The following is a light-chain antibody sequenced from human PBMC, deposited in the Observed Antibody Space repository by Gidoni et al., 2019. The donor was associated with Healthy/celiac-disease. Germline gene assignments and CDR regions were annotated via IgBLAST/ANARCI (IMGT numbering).Light chain of an antibody. CDR2: AAS. CDR1: RGFSSW. Sequence: DIQLTQSPSSVSASVGDSGTITCRAHRGFSSWLAWYLQKPGKAPKLLIYAASSLQSGVPYRFSGSGSGTDFTLTISSLQPEDFATYYCLQANSFPWTFGQGTKVEIK. V-gene: IGKV1-12*01. J-gene: IGKJ1*01. CDR3: LQANSFPWT.